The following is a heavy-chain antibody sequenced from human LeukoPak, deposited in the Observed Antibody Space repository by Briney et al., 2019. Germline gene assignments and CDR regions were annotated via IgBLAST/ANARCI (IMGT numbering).Heavy chain of an antibody. V-gene: IGHV4-61*02. CDR2: IYTSGST. Sequence: SETLSLTCTVSGGSISSGSYYWSWIRQPAGKGLEWIGRIYTSGSTNYNPSLKSRVTISVDTSKNQFSLKLSSVTAADTAVYYCARSYYDFWSGPLFDYWGQGTLVTVSS. J-gene: IGHJ4*02. D-gene: IGHD3-3*01. CDR3: ARSYYDFWSGPLFDY. CDR1: GGSISSGSYY.